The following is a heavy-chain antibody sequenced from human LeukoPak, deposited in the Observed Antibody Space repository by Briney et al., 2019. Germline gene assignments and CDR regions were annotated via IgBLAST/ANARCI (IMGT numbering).Heavy chain of an antibody. CDR3: ASSENVLLWFGDQTDYYYYGMDV. J-gene: IGHJ6*02. D-gene: IGHD3-10*01. CDR1: GGSFSGYY. Sequence: SETLTLTCAVYGGSFSGYYWSWIRQPPGKGLEWIGEINHSGSTNYNPSLKSRVTISVDTSKNQFSLKLSSVTAADTAVYYCASSENVLLWFGDQTDYYYYGMDVWGQGTTVTVSS. CDR2: INHSGST. V-gene: IGHV4-34*01.